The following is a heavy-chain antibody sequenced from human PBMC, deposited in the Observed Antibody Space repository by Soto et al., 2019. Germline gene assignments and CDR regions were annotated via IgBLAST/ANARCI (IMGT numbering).Heavy chain of an antibody. CDR3: AREGILFSGAIVFYGMDV. Sequence: QVQLVQSGAEVKKPGASVKVSCKASGYSFTRHDINWVRQAPGQGLEWMGWINPSSGNTGYAQRCLGRLTMTTDTSTSTAYMELSGLKSEDTAIYYCAREGILFSGAIVFYGMDVWGQGTKVTVPS. V-gene: IGHV1-8*01. J-gene: IGHJ6*02. D-gene: IGHD1-1*01. CDR1: GYSFTRHD. CDR2: INPSSGNT.